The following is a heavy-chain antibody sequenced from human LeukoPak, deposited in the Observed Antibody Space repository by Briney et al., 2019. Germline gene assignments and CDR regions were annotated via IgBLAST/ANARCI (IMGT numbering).Heavy chain of an antibody. J-gene: IGHJ5*02. Sequence: GGSLRLSCAASGSTFSSYWMSWVRQAPGKGLEWVANIKQDGSEKYYVDSVKGRFTISRDNAKNSLYLQMNSLRAEDTAVYHCARDLYCGGDCPWGQGTLVTVSS. CDR3: ARDLYCGGDCP. CDR1: GSTFSSYW. D-gene: IGHD2-21*02. V-gene: IGHV3-7*01. CDR2: IKQDGSEK.